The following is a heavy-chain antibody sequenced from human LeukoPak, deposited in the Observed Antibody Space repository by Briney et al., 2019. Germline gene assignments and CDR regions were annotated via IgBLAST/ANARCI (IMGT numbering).Heavy chain of an antibody. V-gene: IGHV3-30-3*01. Sequence: PGGSLRLSCAASGFTFSSYAMHWVRQAPGKGLEWVAVISYDGSNKYYADSVKGRFTISRDNSKNTLYLQMNSLRSEDTAVYYCARLLTSYGEPGDYWGQGTLVTVSS. J-gene: IGHJ4*02. D-gene: IGHD3-10*01. CDR2: ISYDGSNK. CDR1: GFTFSSYA. CDR3: ARLLTSYGEPGDY.